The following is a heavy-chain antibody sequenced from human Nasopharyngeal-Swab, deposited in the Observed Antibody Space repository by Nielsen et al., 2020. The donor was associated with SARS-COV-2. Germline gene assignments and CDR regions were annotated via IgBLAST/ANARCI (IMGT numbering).Heavy chain of an antibody. CDR1: GFTVSTYW. V-gene: IGHV3-74*01. CDR2: TNYDGTRT. D-gene: IGHD3-10*01. J-gene: IGHJ4*02. CDR3: ARDSGGPKGY. Sequence: GGSLRLSCAASGFTVSTYWMDWVRQAPGKGLVWVSRTNYDGTRTSYADSVKGRFAISRDNARNTVYLQMNSLRDEDTAVYYCARDSGGPKGYWGQGTLVTVSS.